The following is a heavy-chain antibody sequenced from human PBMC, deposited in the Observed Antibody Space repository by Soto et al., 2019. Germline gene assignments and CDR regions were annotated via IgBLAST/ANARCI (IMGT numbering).Heavy chain of an antibody. V-gene: IGHV3-23*01. CDR3: ATLIKTYYDDSSGYSQDY. J-gene: IGHJ4*02. CDR1: GFTFTSHA. CDR2: INGGGDST. Sequence: PGWSLRLSCAASGFTFTSHAMSWVRQAPGKGLEWVSSINGGGDSTYSADAVKGRFIISRDDGKNALILQMNSLRAEDTAVYYCATLIKTYYDDSSGYSQDYWGQGTLVTVSS. D-gene: IGHD3-22*01.